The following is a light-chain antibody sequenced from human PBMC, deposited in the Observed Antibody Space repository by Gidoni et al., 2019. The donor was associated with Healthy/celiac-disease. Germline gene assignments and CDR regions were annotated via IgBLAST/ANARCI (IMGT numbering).Light chain of an antibody. CDR3: QQYDNLLLT. CDR2: DAS. J-gene: IGKJ4*01. V-gene: IGKV1-33*01. CDR1: QDISNY. Sequence: DIQITHSPSSLSASVGDRVTITCQASQDISNYLNWYQQKPGKAPKLLIYDASNLETGVPSRFSGSGSGTDFTFTISSLQPEDIATYYCQQYDNLLLTFGEGTKVEIK.